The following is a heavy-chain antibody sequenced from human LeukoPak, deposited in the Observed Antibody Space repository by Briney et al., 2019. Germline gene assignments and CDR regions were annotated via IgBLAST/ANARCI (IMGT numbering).Heavy chain of an antibody. Sequence: SENLSLTCSVSGASISNYYWSWIRQPAGKGLEFIGLFYNSGSTNCNPSLKSRVTMSVDTSKNQFSLKLSSVTAADTAVYYCARVGDYALKDWGQGTLVTVSS. V-gene: IGHV4-4*07. D-gene: IGHD3-16*01. J-gene: IGHJ4*02. CDR1: GASISNYY. CDR3: ARVGDYALKD. CDR2: FYNSGST.